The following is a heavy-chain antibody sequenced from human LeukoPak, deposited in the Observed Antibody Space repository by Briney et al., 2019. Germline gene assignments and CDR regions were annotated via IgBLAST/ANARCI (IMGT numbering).Heavy chain of an antibody. CDR3: ARQGDSDFWSGYPQYYFDY. Sequence: SETLSLTCTVFGDSISDSKYFWGWIRQPPGKGLEWIGNFYSGGSTYYNPSLKSRVAISEDTSGKQFSLNLSSVTAADTAVYYCARQGDSDFWSGYPQYYFDYWGQGTLVTVSS. J-gene: IGHJ4*02. V-gene: IGHV4-39*07. CDR1: GDSISDSKYF. CDR2: FYSGGST. D-gene: IGHD3-3*01.